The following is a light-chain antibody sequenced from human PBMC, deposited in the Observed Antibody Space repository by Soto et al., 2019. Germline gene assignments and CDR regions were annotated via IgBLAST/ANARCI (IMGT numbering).Light chain of an antibody. J-gene: IGLJ2*01. CDR3: SSFAGSSIL. Sequence: QSALTQPPSASGSPGQSVTISCTGTSSDVGGYNFVSWYQQHPGKAPKLMIYEVSKRPSGVPDRFSGSKSGNTASLTVSGXXXXXXXDYYCSSFAGSSILFGGGTKVTVL. CDR2: EVS. V-gene: IGLV2-8*01. CDR1: SSDVGGYNF.